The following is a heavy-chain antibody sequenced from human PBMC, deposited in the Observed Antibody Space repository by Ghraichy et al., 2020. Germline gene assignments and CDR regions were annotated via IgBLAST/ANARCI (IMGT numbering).Heavy chain of an antibody. J-gene: IGHJ3*02. D-gene: IGHD3-22*01. V-gene: IGHV3-23*01. Sequence: GGSLRLSCAASGFTFTSYAMSWVRQAPGKGLEWVSTISGNTAGSDYADSVKGRFTISRDNSKNTLYLQMNSLRAEDTAVYYCAKDRNYDRSGYYDAFEIWGQGTVVTVSS. CDR2: ISGNTAGS. CDR1: GFTFTSYA. CDR3: AKDRNYDRSGYYDAFEI.